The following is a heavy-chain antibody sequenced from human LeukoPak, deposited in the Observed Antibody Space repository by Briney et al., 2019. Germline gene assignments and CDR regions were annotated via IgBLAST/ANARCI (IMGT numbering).Heavy chain of an antibody. CDR1: GFTFRSFT. D-gene: IGHD6-13*01. CDR2: ISSSTRYI. Sequence: PGGSQRLSCAASGFTFRSFTMNWVRQAPGKGLEWVSSISSSTRYIYYADSVKGRFTISRDNAKNSVFLQINSLRIEGTAVYYCASGSSIWYVIDDGGQGSLVTVSS. J-gene: IGHJ4*02. V-gene: IGHV3-21*01. CDR3: ASGSSIWYVIDD.